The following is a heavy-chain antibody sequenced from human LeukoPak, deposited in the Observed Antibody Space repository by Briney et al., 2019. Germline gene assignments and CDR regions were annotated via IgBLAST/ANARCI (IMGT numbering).Heavy chain of an antibody. CDR3: ASLRIAAAGTHYGMDV. D-gene: IGHD6-13*01. J-gene: IGHJ6*02. Sequence: GGSLRLSCAASGFTFSSYGMYWVRQAPGKGLEWVSYISSSSTIYYADSVKGRFTISRDNAKNSLYLQMNSLRAEDTAVYYCASLRIAAAGTHYGMDVWGQGTTVTVSS. CDR1: GFTFSSYG. CDR2: ISSSSTI. V-gene: IGHV3-48*04.